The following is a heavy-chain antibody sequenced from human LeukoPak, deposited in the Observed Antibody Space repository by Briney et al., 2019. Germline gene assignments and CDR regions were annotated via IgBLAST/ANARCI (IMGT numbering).Heavy chain of an antibody. D-gene: IGHD3-22*01. CDR1: GGSISSGGYS. Sequence: SQTLSLTCTVSGGSISSGGYSWSWIRQHPGKGLEWIGYIYYSGSTYYNPSLKSRVTISVDTSKNQFSLKLSSVTAADTAVYYCARFRFYYDSSGDAFDIWGQGTMVTVSS. CDR3: ARFRFYYDSSGDAFDI. J-gene: IGHJ3*02. CDR2: IYYSGST. V-gene: IGHV4-31*03.